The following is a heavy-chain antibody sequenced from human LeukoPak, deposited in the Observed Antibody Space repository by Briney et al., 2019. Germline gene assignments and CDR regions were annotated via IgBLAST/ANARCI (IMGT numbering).Heavy chain of an antibody. Sequence: SETLSLTCSVSGGSISSYYWSWIRQPPGKGLEWIGYIYYSGSTYYNPSLKSRVTISVDTSKNQFSLKLSSVTAADTAVYYCARSMGNWFDPWGQGTLVTVSS. CDR3: ARSMGNWFDP. CDR2: IYYSGST. J-gene: IGHJ5*02. CDR1: GGSISSYY. D-gene: IGHD2-8*01. V-gene: IGHV4-59*04.